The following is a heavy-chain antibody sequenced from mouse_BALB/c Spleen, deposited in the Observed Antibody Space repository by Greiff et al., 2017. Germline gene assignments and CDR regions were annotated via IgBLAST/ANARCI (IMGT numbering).Heavy chain of an antibody. CDR2: IDPSDSYT. Sequence: QVQLQQPGAELVKPGASVKLSCKASGYTFTSYWMHWVKQRPGQGLEWIGEIDPSDSYTNYNQKFKGKATLTVDKSSSTAYMQLSSLTSEDSAVYYCARDYRYDGAWFAYWGQGTLVTVSA. D-gene: IGHD2-14*01. J-gene: IGHJ3*01. CDR1: GYTFTSYW. CDR3: ARDYRYDGAWFAY. V-gene: IGHV1-69*02.